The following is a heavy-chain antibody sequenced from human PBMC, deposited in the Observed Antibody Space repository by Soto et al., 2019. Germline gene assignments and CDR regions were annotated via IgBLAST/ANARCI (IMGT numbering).Heavy chain of an antibody. CDR2: ISAYNGNT. J-gene: IGHJ6*03. CDR3: ARGGPYCSSTSCYYYYYYYMDV. Sequence: GASVKVSCKASGYTFTSYGISWVRQAPGQGLEWMGWISAYNGNTNYAQKLQGRVTMTTDTSTSTAYMELRSLRSDDTAVYYCARGGPYCSSTSCYYYYYYYMDVWGKGTTVTVSS. V-gene: IGHV1-18*01. D-gene: IGHD2-2*01. CDR1: GYTFTSYG.